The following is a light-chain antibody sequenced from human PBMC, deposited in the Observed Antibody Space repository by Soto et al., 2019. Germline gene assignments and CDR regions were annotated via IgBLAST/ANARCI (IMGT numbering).Light chain of an antibody. CDR1: SSDVGGYNY. CDR3: CSYAGSYTFRVV. Sequence: QSALTQPRSVSGSPGQSVTISCTGTSSDVGGYNYVSWYQQHPGKAPKLMIYDVSKRPSGVPDRFSGSKSGNTASLTISGLQAEDEADYSCCSYAGSYTFRVVFGGGTKLTVL. J-gene: IGLJ2*01. V-gene: IGLV2-11*01. CDR2: DVS.